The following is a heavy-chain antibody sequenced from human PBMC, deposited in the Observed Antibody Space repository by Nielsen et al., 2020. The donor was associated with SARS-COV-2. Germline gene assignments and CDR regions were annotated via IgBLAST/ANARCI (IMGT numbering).Heavy chain of an antibody. CDR2: MNPNSGNT. J-gene: IGHJ5*02. D-gene: IGHD3-10*01. CDR3: ARGGITMGWFDP. Sequence: ASVKVSCKASGYTFTSYDINWVRQATGQGLEWMGWMNPNSGNTGYAQKFQGRVTMTRNTSISTAYMELSSLRSEDTAVYYCARGGITMGWFDPRGQGTLVTVSS. V-gene: IGHV1-8*01. CDR1: GYTFTSYD.